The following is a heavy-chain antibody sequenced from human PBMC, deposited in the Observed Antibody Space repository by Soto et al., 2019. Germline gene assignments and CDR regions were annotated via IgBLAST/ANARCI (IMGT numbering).Heavy chain of an antibody. J-gene: IGHJ3*01. CDR2: VYYTGTT. CDR3: ARTGSNYGADAFDV. V-gene: IGHV4-61*01. Sequence: KPSETLSLTCTVTGGSVTNGKYYWTWIRQSPGKGLEWIGFVYYTGTTTYNPSLKSRVTISLDLSKSQFSLTMTSVTAADAAVFYCARTGSNYGADAFDVWGQGTRVTVSS. CDR1: GGSVTNGKYY. D-gene: IGHD1-26*01.